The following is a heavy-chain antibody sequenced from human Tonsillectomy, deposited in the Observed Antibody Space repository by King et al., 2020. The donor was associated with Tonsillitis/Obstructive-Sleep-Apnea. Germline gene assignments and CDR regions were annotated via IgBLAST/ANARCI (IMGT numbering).Heavy chain of an antibody. D-gene: IGHD5-18*01. CDR1: GGSISSYY. CDR2: IYYSGST. Sequence: QLQESGPGLVKPSETLSLTCTVSGGSISSYYWSWIRQPPGKGLEWIGYIYYSGSTNYNPSLKSRVTISVDTSKNQFSLKLGSLTAADTAVYYCASDRGLIGYRYGYLDAFDIWGQGTMVTVSS. J-gene: IGHJ3*02. V-gene: IGHV4-59*01. CDR3: ASDRGLIGYRYGYLDAFDI.